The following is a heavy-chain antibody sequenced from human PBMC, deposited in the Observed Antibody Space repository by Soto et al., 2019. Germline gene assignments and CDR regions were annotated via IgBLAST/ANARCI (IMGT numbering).Heavy chain of an antibody. Sequence: QVQLVESGGGVVQPGRSLRLSCAASGFTFSSYGMHWVRQAPGKGLEWVAVISYDGSNKYYADSVKGRFTISRDNSKNTLYPQMNSLRAEDTAVYYCAKDGEVILVYYMDVWGKGTTVTVSS. J-gene: IGHJ6*03. CDR1: GFTFSSYG. CDR2: ISYDGSNK. D-gene: IGHD3-22*01. CDR3: AKDGEVILVYYMDV. V-gene: IGHV3-30*18.